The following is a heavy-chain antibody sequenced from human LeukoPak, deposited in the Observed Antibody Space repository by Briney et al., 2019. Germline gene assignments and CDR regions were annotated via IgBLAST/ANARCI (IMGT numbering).Heavy chain of an antibody. J-gene: IGHJ3*01. Sequence: GGSLRLSCAASGFTISSHVVHWVRQAPGEGLVWVSRINREGTGTDYADSVKGRFTISRDIVTNTLYLEKNRLSAEDTAVYYWAIAAGYGAGSYGFNVWGQGTTGIVSS. CDR2: INREGTGT. V-gene: IGHV3-74*01. D-gene: IGHD3-10*01. CDR3: AIAAGYGAGSYGFNV. CDR1: GFTISSHV.